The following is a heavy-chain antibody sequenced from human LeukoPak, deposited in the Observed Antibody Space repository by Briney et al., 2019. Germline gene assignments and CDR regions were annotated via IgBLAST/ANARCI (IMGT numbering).Heavy chain of an antibody. CDR1: GFTFSSYS. J-gene: IGHJ6*02. V-gene: IGHV3-48*01. Sequence: GGSLRLSCAASGFTFSSYSMNWVRQAPGKGLEWVSYISSSSSTIYYADSVKGRFTISRDNAKNSLYLQMNSLRAEDTAVYYCAGEDVVVPPYGMDVWGQGTTVTVSS. CDR2: ISSSSSTI. CDR3: AGEDVVVPPYGMDV. D-gene: IGHD2-2*01.